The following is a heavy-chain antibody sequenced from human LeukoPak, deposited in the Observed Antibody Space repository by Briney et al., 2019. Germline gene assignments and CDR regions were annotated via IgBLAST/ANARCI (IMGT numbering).Heavy chain of an antibody. V-gene: IGHV3-23*01. D-gene: IGHD7-27*01. CDR3: ASDIPLGNAFDI. Sequence: GGSLRLSCAASGFTFSSYAMSWVRQAPGKGLEWDSAISGSGGSTYYADSVKGRFTISRDNSKNTLYLQMNSLRAEDTAVYYCASDIPLGNAFDIWGQGTMVTVSS. J-gene: IGHJ3*02. CDR1: GFTFSSYA. CDR2: ISGSGGST.